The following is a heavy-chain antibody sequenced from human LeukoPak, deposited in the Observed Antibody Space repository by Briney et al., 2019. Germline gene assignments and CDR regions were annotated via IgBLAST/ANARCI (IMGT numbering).Heavy chain of an antibody. CDR1: GFTFSSYW. D-gene: IGHD6-13*01. CDR3: ARDIAPAGLFFDY. Sequence: PGGSLRLSCAASGFTFSSYWMSWVRQAPGKGLEWVANMKYGGSEKDYVDSVKGRFTISRDNAENSLYLHMDSLRAEDTAVYYCARDIAPAGLFFDYWGRGTLVTVSS. J-gene: IGHJ4*02. V-gene: IGHV3-7*01. CDR2: MKYGGSEK.